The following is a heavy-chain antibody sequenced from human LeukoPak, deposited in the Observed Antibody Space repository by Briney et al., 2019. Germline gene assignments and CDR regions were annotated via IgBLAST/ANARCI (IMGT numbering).Heavy chain of an antibody. V-gene: IGHV5-51*01. D-gene: IGHD3-22*01. Sequence: GESLKISCKGSGYSFTSYWMGWVRQMPGKGLEWMGIIYPGDSDTRYSPSFQGQVTISADKSISTAYLQWSSLKASDTAMYYCARAKYYYDSSGYPVDYWGQGTLVTVSS. J-gene: IGHJ4*02. CDR3: ARAKYYYDSSGYPVDY. CDR2: IYPGDSDT. CDR1: GYSFTSYW.